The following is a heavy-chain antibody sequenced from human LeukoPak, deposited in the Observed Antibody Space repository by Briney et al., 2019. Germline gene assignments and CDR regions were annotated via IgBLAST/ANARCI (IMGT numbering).Heavy chain of an antibody. J-gene: IGHJ4*02. V-gene: IGHV3-30-3*01. CDR3: AILETYYYDSSGSDVFDY. D-gene: IGHD3-22*01. Sequence: GGSLRLSCAASGFTFSSYAMHWVRQAPGKGLEWVAVISYDGSNKYYADSVKGRFTISRDNSKNTLYLQMNSLRAEDTAAYYCAILETYYYDSSGSDVFDYWGQGTLVTVSS. CDR1: GFTFSSYA. CDR2: ISYDGSNK.